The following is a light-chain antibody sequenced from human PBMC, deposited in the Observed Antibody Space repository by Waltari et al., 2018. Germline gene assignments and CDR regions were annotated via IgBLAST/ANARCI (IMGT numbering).Light chain of an antibody. V-gene: IGLV2-23*02. CDR2: EVT. Sequence: QSALTQPASVSGSPGQSLTISCTGTSSDVGKYNLVSWYQQHPGKVPKVMIYEVTKRPTGFFNRFSGSKSGNTASLTISGLQAEDEADYYCCSYAGSGIVIFGGGTKLTVL. CDR1: SSDVGKYNL. J-gene: IGLJ2*01. CDR3: CSYAGSGIVI.